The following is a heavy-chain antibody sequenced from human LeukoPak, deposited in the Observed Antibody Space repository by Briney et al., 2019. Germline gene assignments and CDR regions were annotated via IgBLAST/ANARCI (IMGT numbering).Heavy chain of an antibody. CDR3: ARNVRHFDF. CDR2: IYYGGST. CDR1: GGSISSSRAF. Sequence: SETLSLTCSVSGGSISSSRAFWGWIRQPPGKGLEWIGSIYYGGSTYYNPSLRSRLSISVDTSRNQFSLKRSSVTAADTAVYYCARNVRHFDFWGQGTLVTVSS. J-gene: IGHJ4*02. V-gene: IGHV4-39*01.